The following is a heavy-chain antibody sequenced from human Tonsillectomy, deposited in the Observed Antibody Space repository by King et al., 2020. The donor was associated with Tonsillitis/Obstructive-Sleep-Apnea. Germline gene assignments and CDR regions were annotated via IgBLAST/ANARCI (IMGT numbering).Heavy chain of an antibody. CDR3: AKDTYYYYMDV. V-gene: IGHV3-43*02. CDR2: ISGDGGYT. Sequence: VQLVESGGGVVQPGGSLRLSCAASGFTFDNYAMHWVRQAPGKGLEWVSLISGDGGYTYYAVSVKGRFTISRDNSKNSLYLQMNSLRTEDTALYYCAKDTYYYYMDVWGKGTTVTVSS. CDR1: GFTFDNYA. J-gene: IGHJ6*03.